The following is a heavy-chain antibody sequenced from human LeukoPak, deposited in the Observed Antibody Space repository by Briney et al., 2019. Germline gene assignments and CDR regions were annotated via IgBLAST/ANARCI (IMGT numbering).Heavy chain of an antibody. CDR3: ARGGSGYDVDY. CDR1: GASFNSDDQY. D-gene: IGHD5-12*01. CDR2: IHPSGML. V-gene: IGHV4-31*03. J-gene: IGHJ4*02. Sequence: PSETLSLTCTVSGASFNSDDQYWNWIRQSPGKGLEWIGSIHPSGMLYNNPSLESRVTMSRDTSKNQFSLNLNSVTAADTAVYYCARGGSGYDVDYWGQGTLVTVSS.